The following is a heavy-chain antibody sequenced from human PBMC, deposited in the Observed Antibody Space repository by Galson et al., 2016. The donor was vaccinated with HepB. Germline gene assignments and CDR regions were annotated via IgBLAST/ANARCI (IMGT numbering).Heavy chain of an antibody. D-gene: IGHD6-13*01. J-gene: IGHJ6*02. CDR3: AREYTSSWSATYYYGMAV. Sequence: SETLSLTCSVSGASVSSESYYWNWIRQPPGEGLEWIGYVFDSGRTNYNPSLKSRATISVDTSSNQFSLKLSFVTAADTAMYYCAREYTSSWSATYYYGMAVWGQGTTVTVSS. V-gene: IGHV4-61*01. CDR1: GASVSSESYY. CDR2: VFDSGRT.